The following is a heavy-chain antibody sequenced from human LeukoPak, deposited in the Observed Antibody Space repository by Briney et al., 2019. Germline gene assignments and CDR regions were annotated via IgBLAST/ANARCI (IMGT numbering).Heavy chain of an antibody. Sequence: GGSLRLSCAASGFTFSSYAMSWVRQAPGKGLEWVSAISGSGGSTYYADSVKGRFTISRDNSKNTLYLQMNSLRAEDTAVYYCAKPILPYYCDSSGYYPNYFDYWGQGTLVTVSS. V-gene: IGHV3-23*01. CDR1: GFTFSSYA. J-gene: IGHJ4*02. CDR2: ISGSGGST. CDR3: AKPILPYYCDSSGYYPNYFDY. D-gene: IGHD3-22*01.